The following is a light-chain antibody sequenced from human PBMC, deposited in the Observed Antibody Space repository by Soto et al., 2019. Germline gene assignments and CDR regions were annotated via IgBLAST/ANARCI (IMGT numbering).Light chain of an antibody. J-gene: IGKJ4*01. CDR1: QSVSSN. Sequence: EIVMTQSPATLSVSPGERATISCRASQSVSSNLAWYQQKPGQAPRLLIYGASTRATGIPARFSGSGSGTEFTLPISSLQSEDLAVYYCQQYNNWPPVFGGGTKVEIK. CDR3: QQYNNWPPV. V-gene: IGKV3-15*01. CDR2: GAS.